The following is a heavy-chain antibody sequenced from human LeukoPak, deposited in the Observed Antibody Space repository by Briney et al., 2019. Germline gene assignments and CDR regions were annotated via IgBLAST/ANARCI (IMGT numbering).Heavy chain of an antibody. D-gene: IGHD3-9*01. J-gene: IGHJ4*02. Sequence: PGGSLRLSCAASGFTFTSYAMSWVRQAPGKGLEWVSAISGSGGSTYYADSVKGRFTISRDNSKNTLYLQMNSLRAEDTAVYYCAKGGDILTGYLDYWGQGTLVTVSS. CDR1: GFTFTSYA. CDR3: AKGGDILTGYLDY. CDR2: ISGSGGST. V-gene: IGHV3-23*01.